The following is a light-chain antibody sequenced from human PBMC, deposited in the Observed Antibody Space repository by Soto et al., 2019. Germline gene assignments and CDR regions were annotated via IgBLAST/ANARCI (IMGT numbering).Light chain of an antibody. CDR2: GNS. V-gene: IGLV1-40*01. CDR3: QSYDSSLSVYVV. CDR1: SSNIGAGYD. Sequence: QSVLTQPPSVSGAPGQRVTISCTGSSSNIGAGYDVHWYQQLPGTAPKLLIYGNSNRPSGVPDRFSGSKSGTSASLAITGLQAEDEADYYCQSYDSSLSVYVVFGGGTK. J-gene: IGLJ2*01.